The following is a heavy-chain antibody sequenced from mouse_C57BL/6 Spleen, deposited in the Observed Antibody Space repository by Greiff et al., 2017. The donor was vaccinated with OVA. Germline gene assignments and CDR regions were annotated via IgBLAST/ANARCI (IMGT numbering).Heavy chain of an antibody. CDR1: GYTFTDYE. CDR2: IDPETGGT. J-gene: IGHJ3*01. D-gene: IGHD1-1*01. V-gene: IGHV1-15*01. Sequence: QVHVKQSGAELVRPGASVTLSCKASGYTFTDYEMHWVKQTPVHGLEWIGAIDPETGGTAYNQKFKGKAILTADKSSSTAYMELRSLTSEDSAVYYCTTTVVPAYWGQGTLVTVSA. CDR3: TTTVVPAY.